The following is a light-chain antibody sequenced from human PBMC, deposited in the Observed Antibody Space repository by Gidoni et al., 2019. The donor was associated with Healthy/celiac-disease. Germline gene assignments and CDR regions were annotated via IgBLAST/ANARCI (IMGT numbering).Light chain of an antibody. CDR1: QSVSSSY. J-gene: IGKJ2*01. CDR2: GAS. CDR3: QQYGSSPPVT. V-gene: IGKV3-20*01. Sequence: EIVLTQSPGTLSLSPGERATLSCRASQSVSSSYLAWYQQKPGQAPRLLIYGASSRATGIPDRFSGSGSGTDFTLTISSLEPEDFAVYYCQQYGSSPPVTFGQXTKLEIK.